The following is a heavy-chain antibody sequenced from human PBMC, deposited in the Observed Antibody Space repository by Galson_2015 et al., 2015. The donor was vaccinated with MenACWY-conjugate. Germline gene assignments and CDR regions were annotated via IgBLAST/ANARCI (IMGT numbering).Heavy chain of an antibody. J-gene: IGHJ4*02. CDR3: ARWPCFGDAPDN. CDR2: IDNDGRTT. D-gene: IGHD4-17*01. V-gene: IGHV3-74*01. Sequence: SLRLSCAASGFTFSGSWMHWVRQAPGEGLVWVSRIDNDGRTTSYADSVKGRFTISRDNAKNTLYLQMNSLRAEDTAVYYCARWPCFGDAPDNWGQGTLVTAPS. CDR1: GFTFSGSW.